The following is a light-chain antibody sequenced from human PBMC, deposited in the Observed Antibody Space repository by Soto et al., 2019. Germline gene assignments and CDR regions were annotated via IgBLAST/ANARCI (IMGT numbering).Light chain of an antibody. CDR3: QQYDSYSWT. CDR1: QSFSTW. V-gene: IGKV1-5*01. CDR2: DAS. J-gene: IGKJ1*01. Sequence: DIQMTQSPSTLSASVGDRVTITCRASQSFSTWLAWYQQKPGKAPKLLIYDASSLESGVPSRFSGSGSGTEFILNISSLQPDDFATYYCQQYDSYSWTFDEGTKVDIK.